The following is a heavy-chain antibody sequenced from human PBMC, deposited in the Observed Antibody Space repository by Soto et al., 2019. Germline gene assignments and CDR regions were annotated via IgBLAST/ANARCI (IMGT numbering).Heavy chain of an antibody. CDR1: GYSFTSYW. J-gene: IGHJ4*02. D-gene: IGHD2-21*02. CDR2: IYPGDSDT. Sequence: VESLKISCKGSGYSFTSYWIGWVRQMPGKGLEWMGIIYPGDSDTRYGPSFQGEVTISADKSISTAYLQWSSLKASDTAMYYCARRAYCGGDCYHLYFDYWGQGTLVTVSS. CDR3: ARRAYCGGDCYHLYFDY. V-gene: IGHV5-51*01.